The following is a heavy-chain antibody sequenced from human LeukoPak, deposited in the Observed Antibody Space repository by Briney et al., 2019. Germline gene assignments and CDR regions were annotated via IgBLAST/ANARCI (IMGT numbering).Heavy chain of an antibody. CDR1: GYTCTELS. CDR3: ATRGRLGYCSGGSCPTDAFDI. V-gene: IGHV1-24*01. J-gene: IGHJ3*02. D-gene: IGHD2-15*01. CDR2: FDPEAGAT. Sequence: ASVKVSFNVSGYTCTELSMDCVRQARGAGLESLGGFDPEAGATIYAQKFQGRVTMTEDTSTDTAYMELSSLRSEDTAVYYCATRGRLGYCSGGSCPTDAFDIWGQGTMVTVSS.